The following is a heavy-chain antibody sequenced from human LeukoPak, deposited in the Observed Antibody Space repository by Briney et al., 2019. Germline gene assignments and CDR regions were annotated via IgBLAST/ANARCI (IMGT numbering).Heavy chain of an antibody. J-gene: IGHJ4*02. Sequence: PGGSLRLSCAASRFTFSNYAMSWVRQAPGKGLEWVSAISGSGGSTYYADSVKGRFTISRDNSKNTLYLQMNSLRAEDTAVYYCAKDNYYGSGSYFYFDYWGQGTLVTVSS. CDR2: ISGSGGST. V-gene: IGHV3-23*01. CDR3: AKDNYYGSGSYFYFDY. D-gene: IGHD3-10*01. CDR1: RFTFSNYA.